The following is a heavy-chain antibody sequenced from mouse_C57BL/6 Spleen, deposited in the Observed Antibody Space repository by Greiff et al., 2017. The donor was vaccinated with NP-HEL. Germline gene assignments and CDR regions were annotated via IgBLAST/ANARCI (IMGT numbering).Heavy chain of an antibody. D-gene: IGHD2-4*01. J-gene: IGHJ4*01. CDR2: INPYNGGT. V-gene: IGHV1-19*01. CDR3: ARDGLRDDYDVGYAMDY. Sequence: EVQLQQSGPVLVKPGASVQMSCKASGYTFTDYYMNWVKQSHGKSLEWIGVINPYNGGTSYNQKFKGKATLTVDKSSSTAYMELNSLTSEDSAVYYCARDGLRDDYDVGYAMDYWGQGTSVTVSS. CDR1: GYTFTDYY.